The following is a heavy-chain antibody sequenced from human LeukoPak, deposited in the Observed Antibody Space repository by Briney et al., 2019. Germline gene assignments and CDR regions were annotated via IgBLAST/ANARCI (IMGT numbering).Heavy chain of an antibody. Sequence: ASVKVSCKASGYTFTAYYIHWVRQAPGQGLEWMGWINPNSGGTNYAQKFQGRVTMTRGTSISTAYMELSRLRSDDTAVYYCARDDDFWSGTLGYWGQGTLVTVSS. CDR3: ARDDDFWSGTLGY. V-gene: IGHV1-2*02. CDR1: GYTFTAYY. CDR2: INPNSGGT. D-gene: IGHD3-3*01. J-gene: IGHJ4*02.